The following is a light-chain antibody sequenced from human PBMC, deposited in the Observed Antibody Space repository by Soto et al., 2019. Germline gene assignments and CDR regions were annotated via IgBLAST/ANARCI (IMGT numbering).Light chain of an antibody. J-gene: IGKJ3*01. Sequence: DIQMTQSPSSLSASVGDRVTITCRASQSISTYLNWFQQKPGKASKLLIFAASSLQSGVPSRFSGRGSGTDFTLTISGLQPADFATYYCQQSYSTPLTFGPGTKVDI. CDR1: QSISTY. CDR2: AAS. CDR3: QQSYSTPLT. V-gene: IGKV1-39*01.